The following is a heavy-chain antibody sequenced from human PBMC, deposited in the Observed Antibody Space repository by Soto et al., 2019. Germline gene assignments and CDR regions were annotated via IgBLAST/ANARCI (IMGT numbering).Heavy chain of an antibody. Sequence: PGGSLRLSCAASGFTFSSYGMHWVRQAPGKGLEWVAFIWHDGGNKFYAESVKGRFTISRDNSNNTLYLQMTSLSAEDTAMYYCARDGDVNTGFGKDYWGQGTLVTVSS. D-gene: IGHD3-16*01. CDR1: GFTFSSYG. CDR2: IWHDGGNK. CDR3: ARDGDVNTGFGKDY. J-gene: IGHJ4*02. V-gene: IGHV3-30*02.